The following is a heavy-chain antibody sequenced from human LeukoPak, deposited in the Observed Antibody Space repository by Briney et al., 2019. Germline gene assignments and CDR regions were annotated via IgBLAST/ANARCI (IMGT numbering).Heavy chain of an antibody. V-gene: IGHV3-7*01. Sequence: GGSLRLSCAASGFTFSSYWMSWVRQAPGKGLEWVANIKQDGSEKYYVDSVKGRFTISRDNAKNVLYLQMNSLRAEDTAVYYCAKVGATVTTFLGYYYYYMDVWGKGTTVTISS. CDR1: GFTFSSYW. D-gene: IGHD4-17*01. CDR2: IKQDGSEK. CDR3: AKVGATVTTFLGYYYYYMDV. J-gene: IGHJ6*03.